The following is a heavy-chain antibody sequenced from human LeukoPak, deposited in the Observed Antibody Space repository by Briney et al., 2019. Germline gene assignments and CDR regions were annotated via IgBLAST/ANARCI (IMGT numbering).Heavy chain of an antibody. CDR2: ISWNSGSI. CDR1: GFTFDDYA. V-gene: IGHV3-9*01. J-gene: IGHJ4*02. Sequence: GGSLRLSCAASGFTFDDYAMHWVRQAPGKGLEWVSGISWNSGSIGYADSVKGRFTISRDNAKNSLYLQMNSLRDEDTAVYYCAREGDTAMVPFDYWGQGTLVTVSS. D-gene: IGHD5-18*01. CDR3: AREGDTAMVPFDY.